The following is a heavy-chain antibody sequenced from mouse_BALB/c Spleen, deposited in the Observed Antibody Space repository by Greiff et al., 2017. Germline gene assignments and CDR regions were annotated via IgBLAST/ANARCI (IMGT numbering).Heavy chain of an antibody. CDR1: GFTFSSYY. J-gene: IGHJ4*01. D-gene: IGHD2-1*01. Sequence: EVMLVESGGGLVKLGGSLKLSCAASGFTFSSYYMSWVRQTPEKRLELVAAINSNGGSTYYPDTVKGRFTISRDNAKNTLYLQMSSLKSEDTALYYCARHGKDAMDYWGQGTSVTVSS. CDR3: ARHGKDAMDY. V-gene: IGHV5-6-2*01. CDR2: INSNGGST.